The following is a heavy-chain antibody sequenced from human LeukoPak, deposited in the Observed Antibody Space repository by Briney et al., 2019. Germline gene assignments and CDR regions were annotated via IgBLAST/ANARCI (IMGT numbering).Heavy chain of an antibody. J-gene: IGHJ4*02. CDR3: ASVSPLVDDSRGLDY. V-gene: IGHV1-18*01. Sequence: GASVKVSCKASGYTFTGYGISWVRQAPGQGLEWMGWISAYNGNTNYAQKLQGRVTMTTDTSTSTAYMELRSLRSDDTAVEYCASVSPLVDDSRGLDYWGQGTRVTVSS. D-gene: IGHD3-22*01. CDR2: ISAYNGNT. CDR1: GYTFTGYG.